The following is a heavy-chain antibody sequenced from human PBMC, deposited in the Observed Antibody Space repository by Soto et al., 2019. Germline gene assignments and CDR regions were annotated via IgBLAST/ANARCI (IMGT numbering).Heavy chain of an antibody. CDR3: AKDRGLGGGRCYNY. J-gene: IGHJ4*02. Sequence: EVQLLESGGGLVQPGGSLRLSCAASGFTFGSYAMSWVRQAPGKGLEWVSAISGSGGNPYYADSVKGRFTISRDNSNNTLYLQMNSLRVEDTAVYYCAKDRGLGGGRCYNYWGQGILVTVSS. CDR2: ISGSGGNP. V-gene: IGHV3-23*01. D-gene: IGHD2-15*01. CDR1: GFTFGSYA.